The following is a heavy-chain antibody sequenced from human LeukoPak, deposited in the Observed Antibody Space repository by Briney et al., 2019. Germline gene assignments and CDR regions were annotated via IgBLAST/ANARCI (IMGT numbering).Heavy chain of an antibody. CDR1: GGTFSSYA. V-gene: IGHV1-69*04. Sequence: SVKVSCKASGGTFSSYAISWVRQAPGQGLEWMGRIIPILGIANYAQKFQGRVTITADKSTSTAYMELSSLRSEDTAVYYCARDDCSGGSCYLGIHWGQGTLVTVSS. J-gene: IGHJ4*02. D-gene: IGHD2-15*01. CDR2: IIPILGIA. CDR3: ARDDCSGGSCYLGIH.